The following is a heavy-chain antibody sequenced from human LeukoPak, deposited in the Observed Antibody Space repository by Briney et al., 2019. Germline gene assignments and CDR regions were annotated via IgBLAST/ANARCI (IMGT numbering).Heavy chain of an antibody. D-gene: IGHD5-18*01. CDR2: INHSGTT. CDR3: ARKASHYSYGLRAIDY. Sequence: SETLSLTCAVYGGSFSDHYWNWIRQPSGKGLEWIGEINHSGTTNYNASLKSRVTISVDTSKNHFSLKLNSMTAADTAVYYCARKASHYSYGLRAIDYWGQGNLVTVSS. V-gene: IGHV4-34*01. J-gene: IGHJ4*02. CDR1: GGSFSDHY.